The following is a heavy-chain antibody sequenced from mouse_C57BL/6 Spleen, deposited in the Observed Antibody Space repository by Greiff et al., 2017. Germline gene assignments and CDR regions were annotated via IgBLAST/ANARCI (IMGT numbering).Heavy chain of an antibody. CDR3: ARRHCGSSYVDY. Sequence: QVQLQQPGAELVMPGASVKLSCKASGYTFTSYWMHWVKQRPGQGLEWIGEIDPSDSYTNYNQKFKGKSTLTVDKSSSTAYMQLSSLTSEDSAVYYCARRHCGSSYVDYWGQGTTLTVSS. CDR1: GYTFTSYW. D-gene: IGHD1-1*01. J-gene: IGHJ2*01. V-gene: IGHV1-69*01. CDR2: IDPSDSYT.